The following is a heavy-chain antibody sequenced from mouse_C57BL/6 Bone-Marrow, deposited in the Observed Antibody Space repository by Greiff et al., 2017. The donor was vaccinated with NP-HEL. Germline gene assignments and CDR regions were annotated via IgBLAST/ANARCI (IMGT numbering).Heavy chain of an antibody. J-gene: IGHJ3*01. CDR3: ARDNYSNYRFAY. CDR1: GFILGSYA. Sequence: EVMLVESGGGLVKPGGSLKPSCAASGFILGSYAISWVRQTPEKRLEWFATISVGGSYTYYPDNVKGRFTISRDNAKNNLYLQMSHLKSEDTAMYYCARDNYSNYRFAYWGQGTLVTVSA. V-gene: IGHV5-4*01. D-gene: IGHD2-5*01. CDR2: ISVGGSYT.